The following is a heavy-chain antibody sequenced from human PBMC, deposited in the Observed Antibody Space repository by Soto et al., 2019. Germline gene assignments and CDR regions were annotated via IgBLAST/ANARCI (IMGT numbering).Heavy chain of an antibody. CDR2: IYYSGST. J-gene: IGHJ6*03. CDR1: GCSISSSSYY. D-gene: IGHD5-18*01. Sequence: PSETLSLTCTVSGCSISSSSYYWVWIRQPPGKGLEWIGSIYYSGSTYYNPSLKSRVTISVDTSKNQFSLKLSSVTAADTAVYYCARQDGYVMDVWGKGTTVTVSS. V-gene: IGHV4-39*01. CDR3: ARQDGYVMDV.